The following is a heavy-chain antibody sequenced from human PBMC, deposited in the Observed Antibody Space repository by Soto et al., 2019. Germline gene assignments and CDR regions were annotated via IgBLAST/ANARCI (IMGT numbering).Heavy chain of an antibody. J-gene: IGHJ3*02. V-gene: IGHV3-23*01. D-gene: IGHD1-1*01. Sequence: VGSLRLSCAASVFTFSSYAMSCVRQAPGKGLEWVSAISGSGGSTYYADSVKGRFTISRDNSKNTLYLQMNSLRAEDTAVYYCERREWNAGAFHILGQGTMVLVSS. CDR1: VFTFSSYA. CDR3: ERREWNAGAFHI. CDR2: ISGSGGST.